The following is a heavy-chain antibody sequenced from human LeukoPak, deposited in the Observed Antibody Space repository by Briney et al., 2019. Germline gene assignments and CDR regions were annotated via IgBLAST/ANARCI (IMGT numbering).Heavy chain of an antibody. CDR1: GGSFSGYY. D-gene: IGHD3-10*01. Sequence: KPSETLSLTCAVYGGSFSGYYWSWIRQPPGKGLEWIGEINHSGSTNYNPSLKSRVTISVDTSKNQFSLKLSSVTAADTAVYYCARARGSGIDYWGQGTLVTVSS. V-gene: IGHV4-34*01. J-gene: IGHJ4*02. CDR2: INHSGST. CDR3: ARARGSGIDY.